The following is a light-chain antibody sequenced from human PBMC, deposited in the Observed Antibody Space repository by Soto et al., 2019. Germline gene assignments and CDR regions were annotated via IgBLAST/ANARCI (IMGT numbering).Light chain of an antibody. V-gene: IGKV3-11*01. CDR3: QHRSNLPPVLT. CDR2: DAS. CDR1: QSLSKS. J-gene: IGKJ4*01. Sequence: EIVLTQSPATLSLSPWERATLSCRASQSLSKSLVWYQQKPGKAPRLLIYDASNRATGIPARFSGSGSGTDFTLTISSLEPEDSASYYCQHRSNLPPVLTFGGVPRWIS.